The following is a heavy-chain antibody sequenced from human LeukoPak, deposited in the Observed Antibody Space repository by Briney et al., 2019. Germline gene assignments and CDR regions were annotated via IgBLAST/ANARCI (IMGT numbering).Heavy chain of an antibody. V-gene: IGHV3-53*01. Sequence: GGSLRLSCAASGFTVSSNYMSWVRQAPGKGLEWVSVIYSGGSTYYADSVKGRFTISRDNSKNTLYLQMNSLRAEDTAVYYCARDRVPSYDILTGSTLYYYGMDVWGKGTTVTVSS. J-gene: IGHJ6*04. CDR2: IYSGGST. D-gene: IGHD3-9*01. CDR3: ARDRVPSYDILTGSTLYYYGMDV. CDR1: GFTVSSNY.